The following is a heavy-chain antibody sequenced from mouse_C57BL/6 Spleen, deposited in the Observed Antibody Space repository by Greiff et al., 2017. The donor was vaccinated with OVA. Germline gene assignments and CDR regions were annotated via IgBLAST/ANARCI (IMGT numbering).Heavy chain of an antibody. Sequence: EVQLQQSGPELVKPGASVKISCKASGYTFTDYYMNWVKQSHGKSLEWIGDINPNNGGTSYNQKFKGKATLTVDKSSSTAYMELRSLTSEDSAVYYCFYYDYGVTMDYWGQGTSVTVSS. J-gene: IGHJ4*01. CDR1: GYTFTDYY. V-gene: IGHV1-26*01. CDR3: FYYDYGVTMDY. CDR2: INPNNGGT. D-gene: IGHD2-4*01.